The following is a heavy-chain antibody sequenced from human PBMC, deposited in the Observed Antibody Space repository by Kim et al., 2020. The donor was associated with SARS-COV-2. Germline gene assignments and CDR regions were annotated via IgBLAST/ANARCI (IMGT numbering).Heavy chain of an antibody. CDR1: GGTFSSYS. D-gene: IGHD3-10*01. CDR2: IIPILGIA. J-gene: IGHJ4*02. Sequence: SVKVSCKASGGTFSSYSISWVRQAPGQGLEWMGRIIPILGIANYAQKFQGRVTITADKSTSTAYMELSSLSSEDTAVYYCARDLKGLWFGESDYWGQGTLVTVSS. CDR3: ARDLKGLWFGESDY. V-gene: IGHV1-69*04.